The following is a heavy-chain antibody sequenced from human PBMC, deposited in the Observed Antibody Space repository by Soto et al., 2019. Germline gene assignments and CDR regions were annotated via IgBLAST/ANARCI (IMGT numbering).Heavy chain of an antibody. D-gene: IGHD6-19*01. Sequence: EVQLVESGGGSVQPGGSLRLSCAASGFTFSTFSMNWVRQAPGRGLEWISYISGGGRPISYADSVKGRFTICRDNATNSLYLQMDSLTDEDTAVYYCATDLGWAFDSWGQGTLVTVSS. CDR1: GFTFSTFS. CDR3: ATDLGWAFDS. CDR2: ISGGGRPI. V-gene: IGHV3-48*02. J-gene: IGHJ4*02.